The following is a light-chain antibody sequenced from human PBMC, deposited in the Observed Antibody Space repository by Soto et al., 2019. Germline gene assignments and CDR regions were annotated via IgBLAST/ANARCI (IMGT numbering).Light chain of an antibody. Sequence: DIQITQSPSSVSASVGDRVTVTCRTSRNVSSWLAWYQQKPGQPPKLLIYWASTRESGVPDRFSGSGSGTDFTLTISSLQAEDVAVYYCQQYYSVPPYSFGQGTKLEI. CDR3: QQYYSVPPYS. V-gene: IGKV4-1*01. J-gene: IGKJ2*03. CDR1: RNVSSW. CDR2: WAS.